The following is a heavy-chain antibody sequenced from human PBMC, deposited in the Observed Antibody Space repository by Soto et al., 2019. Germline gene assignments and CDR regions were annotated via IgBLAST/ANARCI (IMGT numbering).Heavy chain of an antibody. CDR3: ANTNYDFWGMDV. J-gene: IGHJ6*02. V-gene: IGHV3-30*18. Sequence: GGSLRLSCAASGFTFSDYGMHWVRQAPGKGLEWVAVISYDERNKYYADSVKGRFTTSRDNSKNTLYLQMNSLRAEDTAMYYCANTNYDFWGMDVWGQGTTVTVSS. CDR2: ISYDERNK. D-gene: IGHD3-3*01. CDR1: GFTFSDYG.